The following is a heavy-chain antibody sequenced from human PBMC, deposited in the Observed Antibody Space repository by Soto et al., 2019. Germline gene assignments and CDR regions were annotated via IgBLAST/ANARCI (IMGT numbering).Heavy chain of an antibody. CDR2: IRSKANSYAT. J-gene: IGHJ6*02. V-gene: IGHV3-73*02. CDR1: GFTFSGSA. CDR3: TRNGEAVAGDYYYCHGMDV. D-gene: IGHD6-19*01. Sequence: EVQLVESGGGLVQPGGSLKLSCAASGFTFSGSAMHWVRQASGKGLEWVGRIRSKANSYATAYAASVKGRFTISRDDSNDTAYTQMKSLKTEETAVYYWTRNGEAVAGDYYYCHGMDVWGQGTTVTVSS.